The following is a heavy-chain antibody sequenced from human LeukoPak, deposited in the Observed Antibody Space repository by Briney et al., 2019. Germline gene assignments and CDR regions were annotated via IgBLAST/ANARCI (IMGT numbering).Heavy chain of an antibody. CDR2: IYHSGST. CDR1: GYSISSDYY. D-gene: IGHD2-2*01. CDR3: ARDQRGFCSSTSCYFGEYFDY. Sequence: SETLSLTCAVSGYSISSDYYWGWIRQPPGKGLEWIGSIYHSGSTYYNPSLKSRVTISVDTPKNQFSLRLSSVTAADTAVYYCARDQRGFCSSTSCYFGEYFDYWGQGTLVTVSS. V-gene: IGHV4-38-2*02. J-gene: IGHJ4*02.